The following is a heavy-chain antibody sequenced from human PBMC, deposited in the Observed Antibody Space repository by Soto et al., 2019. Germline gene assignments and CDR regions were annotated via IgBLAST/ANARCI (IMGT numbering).Heavy chain of an antibody. CDR3: SRVRARQADSRGWYPDVFEI. CDR2: IRSKAYGGTT. D-gene: IGHD6-19*01. V-gene: IGHV3-49*03. CDR1: GFTFGDYA. J-gene: IGHJ3*02. Sequence: EVQLVESGGGLVQPGRSLRLSCTASGFTFGDYAMSWFRQAPGKGLEWVGFIRSKAYGGTTEYAASVKGRFTISRDQSKCIAYLKMNSLKTEDTAVYYCSRVRARQADSRGWYPDVFEIWGQGTMVTVSS.